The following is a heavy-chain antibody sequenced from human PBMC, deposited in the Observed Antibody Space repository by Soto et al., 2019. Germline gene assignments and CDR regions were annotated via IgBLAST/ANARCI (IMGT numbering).Heavy chain of an antibody. J-gene: IGHJ2*01. V-gene: IGHV1-69*12. Sequence: QVQLVQSGAEVKKPGSSVTVSCKASGGTFSSYTISWVRQAPGQGLEWMGGIIPIFGIENYAQKFQVRVTITADESMSTAYMELSSLRSEDTAVYYCARGNHRWLQLWYFDLWGRGTLVTVSS. CDR2: IIPIFGIE. CDR1: GGTFSSYT. CDR3: ARGNHRWLQLWYFDL. D-gene: IGHD5-12*01.